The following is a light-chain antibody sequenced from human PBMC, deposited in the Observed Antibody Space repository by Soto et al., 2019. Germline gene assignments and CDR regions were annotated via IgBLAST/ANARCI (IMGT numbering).Light chain of an antibody. Sequence: DIQLTQSPSTLSASVGDRVTITCRASQSISSWLAWYKQKPGKAPTFWIYKTSNLESGVQSRFSGRGSGTEFTLTISSLQPDDFATYYCQYYNNYCWTFGQGTKVEIK. V-gene: IGKV1-5*03. CDR1: QSISSW. CDR3: QYYNNYCWT. J-gene: IGKJ1*01. CDR2: KTS.